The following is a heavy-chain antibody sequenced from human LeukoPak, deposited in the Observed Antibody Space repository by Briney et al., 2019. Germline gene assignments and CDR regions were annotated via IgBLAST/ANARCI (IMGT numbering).Heavy chain of an antibody. CDR2: IWFDGSNK. CDR3: ARDRDWGCSYCSY. J-gene: IGHJ4*02. CDR1: GFTFSSFG. Sequence: GGSLRLSCAASGFTFSSFGMHWVRQAPGKGLEWVAVIWFDGSNKYYADSVKGRFTISRDNSKNTLYLQMNSLRAEDTAVYYCARDRDWGCSYCSYWGQGTLVTVSS. V-gene: IGHV3-33*08. D-gene: IGHD7-27*01.